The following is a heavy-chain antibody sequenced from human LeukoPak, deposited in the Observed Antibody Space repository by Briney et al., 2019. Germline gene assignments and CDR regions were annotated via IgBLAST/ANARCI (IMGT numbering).Heavy chain of an antibody. CDR1: GYTFTSYG. V-gene: IGHV1-18*01. CDR2: ISAYNGNT. Sequence: ASVKLSCKVSGYTFTSYGISWVRQPPGQGIEWMGWISAYNGNTNYAQKLQGRVTMNTDTSTSTAYMELRSLRSDDTAVYYCARVAKDFWSGYFSLFDPGGQGTLVTVS. J-gene: IGHJ5*02. CDR3: ARVAKDFWSGYFSLFDP. D-gene: IGHD3-3*01.